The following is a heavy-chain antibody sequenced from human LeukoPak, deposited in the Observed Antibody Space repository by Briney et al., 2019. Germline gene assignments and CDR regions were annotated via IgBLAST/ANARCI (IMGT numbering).Heavy chain of an antibody. CDR3: ARDHGGQWLAYFDY. D-gene: IGHD6-19*01. Sequence: GASVKVSCKASGYTFTSYGISWVRQAPGQGLEWMGWISAYNGNTNYAQKLQGRVTMTTDTPTSTAYMELRSLRSDDTAVYYCARDHGGQWLAYFDYWGQGTLVTVSS. CDR1: GYTFTSYG. V-gene: IGHV1-18*01. CDR2: ISAYNGNT. J-gene: IGHJ4*02.